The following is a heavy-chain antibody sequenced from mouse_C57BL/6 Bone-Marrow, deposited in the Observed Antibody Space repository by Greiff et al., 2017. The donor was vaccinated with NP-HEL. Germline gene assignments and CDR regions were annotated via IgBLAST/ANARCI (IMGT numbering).Heavy chain of an antibody. D-gene: IGHD1-1*01. Sequence: EVQLQQSGTVLARPGASVKMSCKTSGYTFTSYWMHWVKQRPGQGLEWIGAIYPGNSDTSYNQKFKGKAKLTAVTSASTAYMELSSLTNEDSAVYYCTGTTVVRALFDYWGKGTTLTVSS. V-gene: IGHV1-5*01. CDR1: GYTFTSYW. CDR2: IYPGNSDT. J-gene: IGHJ2*01. CDR3: TGTTVVRALFDY.